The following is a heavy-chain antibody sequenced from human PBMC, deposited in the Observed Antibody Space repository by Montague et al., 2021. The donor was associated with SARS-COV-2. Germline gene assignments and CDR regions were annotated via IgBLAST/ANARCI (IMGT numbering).Heavy chain of an antibody. CDR3: ARVRYFDTTFDY. CDR1: GFSLSTSGMC. CDR2: IDWDDDK. D-gene: IGHD3-9*01. Sequence: PELVKPTQTLTLTSTFSGFSLSTSGMCVSWIRQPPGKALEWLALIDWDDDKFYSTSLKTRLTISKGTSKNQVVLTMTNMDPVDTATYYCARVRYFDTTFDYWGQGTLVTVSS. V-gene: IGHV2-70*01. J-gene: IGHJ4*02.